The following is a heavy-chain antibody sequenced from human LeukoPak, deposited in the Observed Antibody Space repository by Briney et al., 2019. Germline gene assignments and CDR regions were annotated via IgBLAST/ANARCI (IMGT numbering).Heavy chain of an antibody. CDR2: IYTSGST. CDR3: ARDGDSYGPTYYYYMDV. Sequence: SETLSLTCTVSGGSISSYYWSRIRQPAGKGLEWIGRIYTSGSTNYNPSLKSRVTMSVDTSKNQFSLKLSSVTAADTAVYYCARDGDSYGPTYYYYMDVWGKGTTVTVSS. V-gene: IGHV4-4*07. D-gene: IGHD5-18*01. J-gene: IGHJ6*03. CDR1: GGSISSYY.